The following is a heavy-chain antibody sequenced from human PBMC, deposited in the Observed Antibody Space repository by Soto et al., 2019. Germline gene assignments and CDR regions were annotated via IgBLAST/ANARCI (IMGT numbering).Heavy chain of an antibody. CDR2: ISYDGSNK. J-gene: IGHJ4*02. CDR1: GFTFSSYG. CDR3: AKDLGDY. V-gene: IGHV3-30*18. Sequence: GGSLRLSCAASGFTFSSYGMHWVRQAPGKGLEWVAVISYDGSNKYYADSVKGRFTISRDNSKNTLYLQMNSLRAEDTAVYYCAKDLGDYWGQGTLVTVSS. D-gene: IGHD7-27*01.